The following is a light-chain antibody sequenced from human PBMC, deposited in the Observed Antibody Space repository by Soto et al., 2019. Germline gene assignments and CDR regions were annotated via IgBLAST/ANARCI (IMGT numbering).Light chain of an antibody. V-gene: IGLV2-14*01. Sequence: QSALTQPASVSGSPGQSITISCTGTSSDVGGYNYVSWYQQHPGKAPKLMIYDVSNRPSGVSNRFSGSKSGNTASLTISGLQAEDEADYYCRSYTSSSTLGVVFGGGTKSPS. CDR1: SSDVGGYNY. CDR3: RSYTSSSTLGVV. CDR2: DVS. J-gene: IGLJ2*01.